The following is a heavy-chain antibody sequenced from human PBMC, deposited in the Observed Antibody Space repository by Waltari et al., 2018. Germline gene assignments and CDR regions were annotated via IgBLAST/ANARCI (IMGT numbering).Heavy chain of an antibody. CDR1: GYTFTSYA. CDR2: INAGNGNT. Sequence: QVQLVQSGAEVKKPGASVKVSCKASGYTFTSYAMHWVRQAPGQRLEWMGWINAGNGNTKYSQKFQGRVTITRDKSASTAYIELSSLRSEDTAVYYCAREARLQPHFDYWGQGTLVTVSS. CDR3: AREARLQPHFDY. D-gene: IGHD4-4*01. J-gene: IGHJ4*02. V-gene: IGHV1-3*01.